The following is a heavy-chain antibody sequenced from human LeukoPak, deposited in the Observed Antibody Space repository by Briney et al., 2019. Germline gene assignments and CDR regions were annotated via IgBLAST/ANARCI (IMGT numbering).Heavy chain of an antibody. CDR2: IYYSGST. Sequence: PSETLSLTCTVSGGSISSYYWSWIRQPPGKGLEWIGYIYYSGSTNYNPSLKSRVTISVDTSKNQFSLQLSSVTAADTAVSYCARGGYSGYDSVYYMDVWGKGTTVTVSS. CDR1: GGSISSYY. CDR3: ARGGYSGYDSVYYMDV. J-gene: IGHJ6*03. V-gene: IGHV4-59*01. D-gene: IGHD5-12*01.